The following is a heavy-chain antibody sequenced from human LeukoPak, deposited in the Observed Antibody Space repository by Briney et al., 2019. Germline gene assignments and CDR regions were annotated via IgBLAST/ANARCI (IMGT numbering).Heavy chain of an antibody. V-gene: IGHV3-30-3*01. J-gene: IGHJ6*02. Sequence: GGSLRLSCAASGFTFSSYAVHWVRQAPGKGLEWVAVISYDGSNKYYADSVKGRFTISRDNSKNTLYLQMNSLRAEDTAVYYCARVLGPKSYDFWSGYYSYYYGMDVWGQGTTVTVSS. D-gene: IGHD3-3*01. CDR1: GFTFSSYA. CDR2: ISYDGSNK. CDR3: ARVLGPKSYDFWSGYYSYYYGMDV.